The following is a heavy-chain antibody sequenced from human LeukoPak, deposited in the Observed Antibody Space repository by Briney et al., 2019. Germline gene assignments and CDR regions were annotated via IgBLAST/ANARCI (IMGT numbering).Heavy chain of an antibody. CDR1: GGSISSGY. CDR2: IYNSGRS. V-gene: IGHV4-59*01. Sequence: SETLSLTCSVSGGSISSGYWSWIRQPPGKGLEWTAYIYNSGRSNYNPSLKSRVTISLDTSKNQFSLKLSSVTAADTAVYYCAGGSGASWFDPWGQGTLVTVSS. J-gene: IGHJ5*02. D-gene: IGHD2-8*02. CDR3: AGGSGASWFDP.